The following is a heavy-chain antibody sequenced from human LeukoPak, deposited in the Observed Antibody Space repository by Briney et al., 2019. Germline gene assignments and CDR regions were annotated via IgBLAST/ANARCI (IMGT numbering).Heavy chain of an antibody. CDR2: IYYSGST. D-gene: IGHD4-23*01. CDR1: GGSDSSGSYY. CDR3: ARVTAVVTQPVDY. V-gene: IGHV4-31*03. Sequence: SETLSLTCTVSGGSDSSGSYYWSWIRQHPGKGLEWIGFIYYSGSTFYNPSLKSRVTISIDTSKNQFSLKVSSVTAADTAVYYCARVTAVVTQPVDYWGQGTLVTVSS. J-gene: IGHJ4*02.